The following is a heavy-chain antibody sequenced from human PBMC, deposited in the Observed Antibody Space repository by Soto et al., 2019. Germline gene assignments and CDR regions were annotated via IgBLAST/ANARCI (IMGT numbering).Heavy chain of an antibody. CDR1: SGSISTYY. CDR3: ARGRNWFDP. V-gene: IGHV4-59*01. J-gene: IGHJ5*02. Sequence: QVQLQESGPGLVKPSETLSLTCTVSSGSISTYYWCWVRQPPGKGLEWIGDISYGGSTNYNPSLKSRVTISLNTSNNQFSLKLSSVTAADTAVYYCARGRNWFDPWGKGTLVTGSS. CDR2: ISYGGST.